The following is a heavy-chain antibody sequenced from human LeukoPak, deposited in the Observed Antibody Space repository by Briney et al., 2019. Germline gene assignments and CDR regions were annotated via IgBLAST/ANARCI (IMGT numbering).Heavy chain of an antibody. V-gene: IGHV1-8*01. J-gene: IGHJ4*02. CDR1: GYTFTGYD. Sequence: ASVRVSCKASGYTFTGYDINWVRQATGQGLEWRGWMNPNTGDTGYAQKFQGRVTMTRNSSIATAYMELSGLRSEDTAVYYCTRGSLSGSSRDYWGQGTLLTVSS. D-gene: IGHD1-26*01. CDR3: TRGSLSGSSRDY. CDR2: MNPNTGDT.